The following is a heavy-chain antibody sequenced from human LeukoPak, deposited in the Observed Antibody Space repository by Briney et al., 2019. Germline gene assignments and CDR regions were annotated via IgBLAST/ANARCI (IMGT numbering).Heavy chain of an antibody. CDR1: GGTFSSYA. V-gene: IGHV1-3*01. Sequence: GASVKVSCKASGGTFSSYAISWVRQAPGQRLEWMGWINAGNGNTKYSQKFQGRVTITRDTSASTAYMELSSLRSEDTAVYYCARGRATFSAFDIWGQGTMVTVSS. CDR3: ARGRATFSAFDI. D-gene: IGHD3-16*01. CDR2: INAGNGNT. J-gene: IGHJ3*02.